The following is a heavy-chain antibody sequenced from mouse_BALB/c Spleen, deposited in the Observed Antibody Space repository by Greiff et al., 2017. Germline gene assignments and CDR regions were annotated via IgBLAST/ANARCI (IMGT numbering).Heavy chain of an antibody. CDR3: VRHVFAY. Sequence: EVKLMESGGGLVQPKGSLKLSCAASGFTFNTYAMNWVRQAPGKGLEWVARIRSKSNNYATYYADSVKDRFTISRDDSQSMLYLQMNNLKTEDTAMYYCVRHVFAYWGQGTLATVSA. J-gene: IGHJ3*01. CDR2: IRSKSNNYAT. V-gene: IGHV10-1*02. CDR1: GFTFNTYA.